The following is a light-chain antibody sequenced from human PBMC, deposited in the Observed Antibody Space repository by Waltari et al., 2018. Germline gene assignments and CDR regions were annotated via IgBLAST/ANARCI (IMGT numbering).Light chain of an antibody. CDR1: NLGDKY. V-gene: IGLV3-1*01. Sequence: SYELSQPPSVSVSPGQTATITCSGDNLGDKYACWYQQTPGQSPVLVIYQHYKRPSGIPDRFSGSKSGNTASLTISGTQSMDEADYYCLTWDTNTAVFGGGTKLTVL. CDR3: LTWDTNTAV. CDR2: QHY. J-gene: IGLJ2*01.